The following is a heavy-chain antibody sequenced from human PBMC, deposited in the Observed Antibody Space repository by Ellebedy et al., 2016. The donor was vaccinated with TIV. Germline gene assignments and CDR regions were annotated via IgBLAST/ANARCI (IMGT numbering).Heavy chain of an antibody. CDR3: ARDSWGPDY. D-gene: IGHD3-16*01. CDR2: ISYDGSNK. CDR1: GFTFSSYG. Sequence: GGSLRLSXAASGFTFSSYGMHWVRQAPGKGLEWVAVISYDGSNKYYADSVKGRFTISRDNSKNTLYLQMNSLRAEDTAVYYCARDSWGPDYWGQGTLVTVSS. V-gene: IGHV3-30*03. J-gene: IGHJ4*02.